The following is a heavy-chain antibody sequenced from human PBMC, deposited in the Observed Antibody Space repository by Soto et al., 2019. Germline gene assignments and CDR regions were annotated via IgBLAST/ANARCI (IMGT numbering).Heavy chain of an antibody. V-gene: IGHV4-59*01. CDR3: ARGGDIVVVPAATKTGDTAMVWSPDYYYYYMDV. J-gene: IGHJ6*03. Sequence: SETLSLTCTVSGGSISSYYWSWIRQPPGKGLEWIGYIYYSGSTNYNPSLKSRVTISVDTSKNQFSLKLSSVTAADTAVYYCARGGDIVVVPAATKTGDTAMVWSPDYYYYYMDVWGKGTTVTVSS. CDR2: IYYSGST. D-gene: IGHD2-2*01. CDR1: GGSISSYY.